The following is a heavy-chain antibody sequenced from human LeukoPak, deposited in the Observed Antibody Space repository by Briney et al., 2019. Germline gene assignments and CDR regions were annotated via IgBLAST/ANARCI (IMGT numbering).Heavy chain of an antibody. J-gene: IGHJ4*02. Sequence: PGGSLRLSCAASGFTFSNYWMHWVRQAPGKGLVWVSRINSDGSSTSYVDSVKGRFTISRDNAKNSLYLQMNSLRAEDTAVYYCARNLYSSGWYYFDYWGQGTLVTVSS. CDR2: INSDGSST. D-gene: IGHD6-19*01. CDR1: GFTFSNYW. CDR3: ARNLYSSGWYYFDY. V-gene: IGHV3-74*01.